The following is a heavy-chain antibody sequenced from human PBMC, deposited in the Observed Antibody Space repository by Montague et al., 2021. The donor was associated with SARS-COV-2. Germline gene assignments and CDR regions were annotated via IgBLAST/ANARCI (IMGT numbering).Heavy chain of an antibody. CDR1: GGSISSSSYY. J-gene: IGHJ5*02. V-gene: IGHV4-39*07. CDR3: ARRPYYYDSSGQFDP. Sequence: SETLSLTCTVSGGSISSSSYYWGWIRQPPGKGLEWIGNIYYSGNTYYNPSLKSRVAISIDTSKNQFSLKLSSVTAADTAVYYCARRPYYYDSSGQFDPWGQGVLVTVSS. CDR2: IYYSGNT. D-gene: IGHD3-22*01.